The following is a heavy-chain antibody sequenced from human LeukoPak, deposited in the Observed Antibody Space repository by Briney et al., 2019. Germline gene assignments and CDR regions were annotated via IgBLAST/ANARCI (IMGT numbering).Heavy chain of an antibody. CDR1: GGSISSGGYY. D-gene: IGHD1-26*01. CDR3: ATYAAPWELLEVYAFDI. Sequence: PSETLSLTCTVSGGSISSGGYYWSWIRQPPGKGLEWIGYIYHSGSTYYNPSLKSRVTISVDTSKNQFSLKLSSVTAADTAVYYCATYAAPWELLEVYAFDIWGQGTMVTVSS. CDR2: IYHSGST. V-gene: IGHV4-30-2*02. J-gene: IGHJ3*02.